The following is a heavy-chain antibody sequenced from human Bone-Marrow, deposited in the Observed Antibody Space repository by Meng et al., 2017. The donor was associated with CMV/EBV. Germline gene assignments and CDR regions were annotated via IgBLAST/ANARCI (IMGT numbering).Heavy chain of an antibody. CDR2: IIPIFGTA. CDR3: ATSEGRSLREEDAFDI. Sequence: SVKVSCKASGGPFSSYAISWVRQAPGQGLEWMGGIIPIFGTANYAQKFQGRVTITTDESTSTAYMELSSLRSEDTAVYYCATSEGRSLREEDAFDIWGQGTMVTVSS. J-gene: IGHJ3*02. D-gene: IGHD3-10*01. CDR1: GGPFSSYA. V-gene: IGHV1-69*05.